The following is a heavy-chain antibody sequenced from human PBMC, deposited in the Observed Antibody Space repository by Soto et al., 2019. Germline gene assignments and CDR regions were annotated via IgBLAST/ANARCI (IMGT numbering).Heavy chain of an antibody. Sequence: PSETLSLTCSVSGGSIRGNIYYWGWIRQPPGKGLEWIATVHYSGSTYYTPSLKNRVTISVDTSKNQFSLKLSSVTAADTAVYYCARGRRGGGYSGLSPGYYYYGMDVWGQGTTVTVS. V-gene: IGHV4-39*07. CDR1: GGSIRGNIYY. CDR2: VHYSGST. D-gene: IGHD5-12*01. J-gene: IGHJ6*02. CDR3: ARGRRGGGYSGLSPGYYYYGMDV.